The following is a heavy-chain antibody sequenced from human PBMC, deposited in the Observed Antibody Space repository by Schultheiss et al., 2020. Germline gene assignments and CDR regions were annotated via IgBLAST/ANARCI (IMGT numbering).Heavy chain of an antibody. Sequence: GGSLRLSCAASGFTFSSYGMHWVRQAPGKGLEWVAVIWYDGSNKYYADSVKGRFTISRDNSKNTLYLQMNSLRAEDTAVYYCARSIAAAGTRPGDYWGQGTLVT. J-gene: IGHJ4*02. D-gene: IGHD6-13*01. CDR1: GFTFSSYG. V-gene: IGHV3-33*01. CDR3: ARSIAAAGTRPGDY. CDR2: IWYDGSNK.